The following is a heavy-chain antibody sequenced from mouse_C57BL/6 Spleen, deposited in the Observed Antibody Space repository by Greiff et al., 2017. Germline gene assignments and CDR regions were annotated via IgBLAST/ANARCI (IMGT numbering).Heavy chain of an antibody. CDR1: GFNFKDYY. J-gene: IGHJ1*03. D-gene: IGHD2-5*01. Sequence: VQLQQSGAELVRPGASVKLSCTTSGFNFKDYYMHWVKQRPEQGLEWIGRIDPEDGDTEYAPKFQGKATMAADTSSNTAYLQLSSLTSEDTAVYSCALCYSIPYWYFDVWGTGTTVTVSS. CDR2: IDPEDGDT. CDR3: ALCYSIPYWYFDV. V-gene: IGHV14-1*01.